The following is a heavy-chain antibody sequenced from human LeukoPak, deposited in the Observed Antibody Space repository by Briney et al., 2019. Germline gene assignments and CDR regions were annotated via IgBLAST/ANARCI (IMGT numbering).Heavy chain of an antibody. CDR2: IFYSGST. D-gene: IGHD2-2*01. Sequence: PSETLSLTCTVSGGSISVSNYYWGWIRQPPGKGLEWIGSIFYSGSTYYNPSLKGRVTISVDTAKNQFSLKLSSVTAADAAVYYCARLSVHCSRTNCYYYGMDVWGQGTTVTVSS. CDR1: GGSISVSNYY. J-gene: IGHJ6*02. CDR3: ARLSVHCSRTNCYYYGMDV. V-gene: IGHV4-39*01.